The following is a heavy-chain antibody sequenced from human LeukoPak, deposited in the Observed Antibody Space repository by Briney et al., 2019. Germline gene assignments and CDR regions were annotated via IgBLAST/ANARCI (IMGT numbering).Heavy chain of an antibody. CDR3: ARDREHIVGATGRSDP. V-gene: IGHV3-7*01. CDR1: GFTFNTYN. D-gene: IGHD1-26*01. Sequence: PGGSLRLSCAGSGFTFNTYNMSWVRQGPGKGLEWVANIKQDGSEKNYVDSVKGRFTISRDNAKNSLYLQMNSLRAEDTAVYYCARDREHIVGATGRSDPWGQGTLVTVSS. CDR2: IKQDGSEK. J-gene: IGHJ5*02.